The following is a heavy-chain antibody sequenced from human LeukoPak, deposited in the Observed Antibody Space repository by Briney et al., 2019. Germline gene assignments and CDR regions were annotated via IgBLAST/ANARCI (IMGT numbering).Heavy chain of an antibody. J-gene: IGHJ4*02. Sequence: GGSLRLSCAASGFTFSNAWTSWVRQAPGKGLEWVGRIKSKTDGGTTDYAAPVKGRFTISRDDSKNTLYLQMNSLKTEDTAVYYCTTVDRWELSTYYFDYWGQGTLVTVSS. CDR1: GFTFSNAW. V-gene: IGHV3-15*01. CDR2: IKSKTDGGTT. CDR3: TTVDRWELSTYYFDY. D-gene: IGHD1-26*01.